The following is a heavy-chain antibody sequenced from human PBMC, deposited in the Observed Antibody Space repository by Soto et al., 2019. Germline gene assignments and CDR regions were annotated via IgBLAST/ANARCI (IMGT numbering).Heavy chain of an antibody. Sequence: EVQLVESGGGLVQPGGSLRLSCAASGFTFSRSWLYWVRQPPGKGPERVSRINTDGSDTLYADCVKGRFTISRDNARNKLYLQMNSLRTEDTAMYYCARDQSVVGATTVDYWGQGTRVTVSS. CDR2: INTDGSDT. J-gene: IGHJ4*02. D-gene: IGHD4-4*01. CDR1: GFTFSRSW. CDR3: ARDQSVVGATTVDY. V-gene: IGHV3-74*03.